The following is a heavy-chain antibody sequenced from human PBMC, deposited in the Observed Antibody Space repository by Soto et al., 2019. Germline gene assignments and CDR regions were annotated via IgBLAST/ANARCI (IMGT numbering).Heavy chain of an antibody. D-gene: IGHD3-10*01. V-gene: IGHV3-48*03. CDR2: ISSSGGTI. CDR3: ARDAFEIYYKFGLDV. CDR1: GFSFSDYE. Sequence: GGSLRLSCAASGFSFSDYEMNWVRQTPGKGLEWLSYISSSGGTIKYADSVKGRFTISRDNAKNSLYLQMHSLRADDTAVYYCARDAFEIYYKFGLDVWRQGSPVTVSS. J-gene: IGHJ6*02.